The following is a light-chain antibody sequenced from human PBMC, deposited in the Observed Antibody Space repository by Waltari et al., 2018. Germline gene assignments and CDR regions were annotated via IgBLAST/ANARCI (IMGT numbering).Light chain of an antibody. CDR3: QSYDSSLSGSV. Sequence: QSVLTQPPSVSGAPGQRVTISCTGRSSNIGAGYDVHWSQQLPGTAPKLLIYGNSSRPSGVPDRFSGSKSGTSASLAITGLQAEDEADYYCQSYDSSLSGSVFGGGTKLTVL. V-gene: IGLV1-40*01. CDR2: GNS. CDR1: SSNIGAGYD. J-gene: IGLJ3*02.